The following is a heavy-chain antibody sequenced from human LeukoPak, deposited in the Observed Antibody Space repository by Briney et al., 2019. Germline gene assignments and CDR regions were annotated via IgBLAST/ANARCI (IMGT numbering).Heavy chain of an antibody. CDR3: ARGLDSSGYPRDFYGMDV. J-gene: IGHJ6*02. V-gene: IGHV1-46*01. CDR1: GYTFTGYF. Sequence: GASVKVSCKASGYTFTGYFLHWVRQAPGQGLEWMGIINPSGGSTSYAQKFQGRVTMTRDTSTSTVYMELSSLRSEDTAVYYCARGLDSSGYPRDFYGMDVWGQGTTVTVSS. D-gene: IGHD3-22*01. CDR2: INPSGGST.